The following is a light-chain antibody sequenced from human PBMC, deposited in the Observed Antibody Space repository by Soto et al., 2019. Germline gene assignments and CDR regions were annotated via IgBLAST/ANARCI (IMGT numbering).Light chain of an antibody. V-gene: IGLV4-69*01. CDR3: QPWGTGIQV. Sequence: QPVLTQSPSASASLGASVKLTCNLSSGHSSYAIAWHQQQPEKGPRYLMNLNSDGSHNKGDGIPDRFSGSSSGAERYLTISSLQSEDEADYYCQPWGTGIQVFGGGTKLTVL. J-gene: IGLJ2*01. CDR2: LNSDGSH. CDR1: SGHSSYA.